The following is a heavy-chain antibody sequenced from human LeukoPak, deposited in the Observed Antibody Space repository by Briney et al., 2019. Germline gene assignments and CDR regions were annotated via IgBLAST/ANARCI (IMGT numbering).Heavy chain of an antibody. CDR2: IYPGDSDT. J-gene: IGHJ4*02. CDR1: GYSFTSYW. Sequence: GESLKISCKGSGYSFTSYWIGWVRQMPGKGLEWMGIIYPGDSDTRYSPSFQGQVTITADKSISTAYLQWSSLKASDTAMYYCARQPPTYYYDSSDYQWGQGTLVTVSS. V-gene: IGHV5-51*01. D-gene: IGHD3-22*01. CDR3: ARQPPTYYYDSSDYQ.